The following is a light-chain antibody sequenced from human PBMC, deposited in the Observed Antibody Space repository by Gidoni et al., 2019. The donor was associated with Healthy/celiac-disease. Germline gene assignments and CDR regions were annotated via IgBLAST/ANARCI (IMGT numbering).Light chain of an antibody. Sequence: SSELTQDPAVSVALGQTVRITCQGDSLRSYYASWYQQKSGQAPVLVIYGKTNRPSGVPDRFSASSSGNTASLTITGAQAEDEADYYCHSRDSSGNHVVFGGGTKLTVL. V-gene: IGLV3-19*01. CDR1: SLRSYY. J-gene: IGLJ2*01. CDR2: GKT. CDR3: HSRDSSGNHVV.